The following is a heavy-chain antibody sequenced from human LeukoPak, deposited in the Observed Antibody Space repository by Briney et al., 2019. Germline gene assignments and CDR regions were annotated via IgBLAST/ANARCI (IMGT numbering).Heavy chain of an antibody. D-gene: IGHD6-6*01. CDR3: ARGVSSSSRHYYYYYYMDV. V-gene: IGHV1-46*01. Sequence: ASVKVSCKASGYTFTSYYMHWVRQAPGQGLEWMGIINPSGGSTSYAQKFQGRVTMTRDMSTSTVYMELSSLRSEDAAVYYCARGVSSSSRHYYYYYYMDVWGKGTTVTVSS. CDR1: GYTFTSYY. CDR2: INPSGGST. J-gene: IGHJ6*03.